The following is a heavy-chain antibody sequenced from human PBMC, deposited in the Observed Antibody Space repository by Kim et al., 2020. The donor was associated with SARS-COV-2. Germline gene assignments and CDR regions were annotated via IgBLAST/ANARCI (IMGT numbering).Heavy chain of an antibody. CDR2: IYYSGST. Sequence: SETLSLTCTVSGGSISSSSYYWGWIRQPPGKGLEWIGSIYYSGSTYYNPSLKSRVTISVDTSKNQFSLKLSSVTAADTAVYYCASRKPLRYFDWLFDPGWFDPWGQGTLVTVSS. V-gene: IGHV4-39*01. CDR1: GGSISSSSYY. J-gene: IGHJ5*02. D-gene: IGHD3-9*01. CDR3: ASRKPLRYFDWLFDPGWFDP.